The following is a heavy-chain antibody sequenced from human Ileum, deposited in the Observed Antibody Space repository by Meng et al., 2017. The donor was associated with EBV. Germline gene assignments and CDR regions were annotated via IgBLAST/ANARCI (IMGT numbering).Heavy chain of an antibody. CDR1: GYTFTNYG. V-gene: IGHV1-18*01. J-gene: IGHJ4*02. D-gene: IGHD1-26*01. Sequence: QAQLVQSGGEVKKPXXSVKVSCKASGYTFTNYGITWVRQAPGQGLEWMGWISAYNGDTNYAQTLQGRVTMTTDTSTSTAHMELRSLRSDDTAVYYCARVEVGITSGDYWGQGTLCIVSS. CDR3: ARVEVGITSGDY. CDR2: ISAYNGDT.